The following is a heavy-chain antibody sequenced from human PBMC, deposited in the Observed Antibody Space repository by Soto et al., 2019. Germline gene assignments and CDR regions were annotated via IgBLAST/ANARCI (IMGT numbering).Heavy chain of an antibody. CDR2: IWYDGSNK. D-gene: IGHD3-22*01. CDR1: GFTFRSYG. J-gene: IGHJ4*02. CDR3: ACENFYCDDRNAPDY. Sequence: GGSLRLSCAASGFTFRSYGMHWVRQAPGKGLEWVAVIWYDGSNKYYADSVKGRFTISRDNSKNTLYLQMNSVRAEDMALYSCACENFYCDDRNAPDYWGQGTLVTVSS. V-gene: IGHV3-33*01.